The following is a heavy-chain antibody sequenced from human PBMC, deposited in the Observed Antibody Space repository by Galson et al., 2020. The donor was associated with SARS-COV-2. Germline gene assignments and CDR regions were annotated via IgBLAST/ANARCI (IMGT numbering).Heavy chain of an antibody. CDR3: AKDYGLGRYGVMDV. V-gene: IGHV3-43D*04. Sequence: GGSLRLSCAASEFRFDDYAMHWVRQAPGQALVWVSFISRDGGTTYYADSVKGRFTISRDNSKNSLYLQMNSLRVGDTALYYCAKDYGLGRYGVMDVWGQGTTVTVSS. J-gene: IGHJ6*02. D-gene: IGHD1-26*01. CDR2: ISRDGGTT. CDR1: EFRFDDYA.